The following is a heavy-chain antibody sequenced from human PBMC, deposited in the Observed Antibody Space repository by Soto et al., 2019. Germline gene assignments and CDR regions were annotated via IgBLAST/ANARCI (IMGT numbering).Heavy chain of an antibody. CDR2: IRSKGHNYAT. CDR3: TRDLFSYDYSGILWFDP. Sequence: SLRLSCAASGFTSSGSTMHWVRQTSGRGLEWVGRIRSKGHNYATEYAASVKGRFTISRDDSKNTAYLQMNSLQTEDTAVYYCTRDLFSYDYSGILWFDPWGQGTLVTVSS. J-gene: IGHJ5*02. D-gene: IGHD3-16*01. CDR1: GFTSSGST. V-gene: IGHV3-73*01.